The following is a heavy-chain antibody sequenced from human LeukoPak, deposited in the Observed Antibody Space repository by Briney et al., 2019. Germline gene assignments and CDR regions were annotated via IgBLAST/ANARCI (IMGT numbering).Heavy chain of an antibody. CDR2: ITSSGTYI. V-gene: IGHV3-21*01. D-gene: IGHD1-26*01. CDR1: GFTFNNYN. J-gene: IGHJ6*03. CDR3: ARDPYSGNYGNYYYYYMDV. Sequence: GGSLRLSCATSGFTFNNYNMNWVRQAPGRALEWVSSITSSGTYIFYADPVKGRFTISRDNAKNSLYLQMNSLGPEDTPVYYCARDPYSGNYGNYYYYYMDVWGKGTTVTISS.